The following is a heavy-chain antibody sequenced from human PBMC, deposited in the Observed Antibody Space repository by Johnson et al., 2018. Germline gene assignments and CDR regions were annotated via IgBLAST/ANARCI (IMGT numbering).Heavy chain of an antibody. Sequence: VQLVQSGGGLVQPGGSLRLSCVASEFTFSPYWMHWVRQAPGKGLVWVSHINGDGTTTIYADSVKGRFTLSRDNSKNTLYLKMNSPRAEDTAVYFWARDRGNPDSFDIWGQGTMVTVSS. V-gene: IGHV3-74*02. CDR2: INGDGTTT. D-gene: IGHD1-14*01. CDR3: ARDRGNPDSFDI. CDR1: EFTFSPYW. J-gene: IGHJ3*02.